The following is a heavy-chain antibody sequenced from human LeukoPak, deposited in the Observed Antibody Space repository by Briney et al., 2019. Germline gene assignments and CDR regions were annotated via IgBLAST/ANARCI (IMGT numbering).Heavy chain of an antibody. J-gene: IGHJ6*03. V-gene: IGHV3-30*04. CDR3: ARDGSFYHYYMDV. Sequence: GGSLRLSCVGSGFRFRSYAMHWVRQAPGKGLEWVAVISYDGSEEYYADSVKGRFTISRDNSKNTLYLQKNSLRVEDTAIYYCARDGSFYHYYMDVWGKGTTVTVSS. CDR2: ISYDGSEE. CDR1: GFRFRSYA.